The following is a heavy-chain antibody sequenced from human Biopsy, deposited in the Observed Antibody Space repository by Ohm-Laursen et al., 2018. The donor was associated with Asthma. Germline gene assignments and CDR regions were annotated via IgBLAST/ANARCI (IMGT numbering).Heavy chain of an antibody. CDR2: IWYDGSNK. CDR1: GFTFSSYG. D-gene: IGHD1-26*01. V-gene: IGHV3-33*01. Sequence: SLRLSCSASGFTFSSYGMHWVRQAPGKGLEWVAVIWYDGSNKYYADSVKGRFTISRDNSKNTLYLQMNSLRAEDTAVYYCARDAWELQKPYAYYFDYWGRGTLVTVSS. CDR3: ARDAWELQKPYAYYFDY. J-gene: IGHJ4*02.